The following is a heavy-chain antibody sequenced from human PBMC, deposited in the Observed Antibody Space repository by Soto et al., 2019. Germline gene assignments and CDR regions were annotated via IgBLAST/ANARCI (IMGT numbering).Heavy chain of an antibody. D-gene: IGHD6-13*01. J-gene: IGHJ4*02. CDR3: ARELAAAGSFDY. Sequence: EVQVLESGGGLGQPGGSLRLSCAASGFTFSRYEMNWVRQAPGKGLEWISYISTSGSTIYYADSVKGRFTISRDNAKNSLYRQMNSLRAEDTAVYYCARELAAAGSFDYWGQGTLVTVSS. CDR2: ISTSGSTI. CDR1: GFTFSRYE. V-gene: IGHV3-48*03.